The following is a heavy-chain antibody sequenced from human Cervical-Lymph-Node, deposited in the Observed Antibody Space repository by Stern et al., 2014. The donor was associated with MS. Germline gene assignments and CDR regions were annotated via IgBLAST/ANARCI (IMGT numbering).Heavy chain of an antibody. CDR3: AHSFGSVSGTYSGMDV. CDR2: LYWDDDD. J-gene: IGHJ6*02. D-gene: IGHD1-7*01. CDR1: GFSLSADGVG. Sequence: QVTLRESGPSLVRPTQTVTLTCTVSGFSLSADGVGMGWIRQAPGKALEWLALLYWDDDDRYSQSLKNRLTIKKDTSKNQVVLTVTDMVPEDTGTYYCAHSFGSVSGTYSGMDVWGQGTTVTVS. V-gene: IGHV2-5*02.